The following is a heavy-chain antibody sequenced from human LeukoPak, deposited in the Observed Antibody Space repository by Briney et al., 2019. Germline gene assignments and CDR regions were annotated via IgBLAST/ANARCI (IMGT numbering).Heavy chain of an antibody. J-gene: IGHJ4*02. CDR1: GFTFSNYA. D-gene: IGHD6-6*01. CDR3: ARELLFSSSF. Sequence: GGSLRLSCVASGFTFSNYAMNWVRQAPGKGLEWVSYISVRGTIYYADSAKGRFTISRDNAKNSLYLQMNSLRDEDTAVYYCARELLFSSSFWGQGILVAVSS. V-gene: IGHV3-48*02. CDR2: ISVRGTI.